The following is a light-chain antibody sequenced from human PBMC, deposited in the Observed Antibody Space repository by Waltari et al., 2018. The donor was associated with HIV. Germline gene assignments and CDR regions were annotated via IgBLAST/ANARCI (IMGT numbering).Light chain of an antibody. CDR3: SSLTVSGTLV. J-gene: IGLJ3*02. CDR1: SSDVGLYDL. Sequence: QSALTQPASVSGSPGQSITLSCTGTSSDVGLYDLVSWYRQQPGKAPHLRMYGVSNRPLGISFRFFGFKSARQTAALTISGLQAEDEGDYYCSSLTVSGTLVFGGGTKLTVL. CDR2: GVS. V-gene: IGLV2-14*01.